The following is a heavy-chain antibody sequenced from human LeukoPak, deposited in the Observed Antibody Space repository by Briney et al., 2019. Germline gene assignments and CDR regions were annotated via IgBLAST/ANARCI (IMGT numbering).Heavy chain of an antibody. CDR2: IYTSGST. CDR3: ARDGDSAGWDAFDI. CDR1: GGSISSYY. V-gene: IGHV4-4*07. D-gene: IGHD6-25*01. J-gene: IGHJ3*02. Sequence: SETLSLTCTVSGGSISSYYWSWIRQPAGKGLEWIGRIYTSGSTNYNPSLKSRVTMSVDTSKNQFSLKLSPGTAADTAVYYCARDGDSAGWDAFDIWGQGTMVTVSS.